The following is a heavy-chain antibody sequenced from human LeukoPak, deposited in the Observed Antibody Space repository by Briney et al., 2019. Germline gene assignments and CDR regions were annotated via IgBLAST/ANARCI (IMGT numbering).Heavy chain of an antibody. CDR1: GGSISSYY. D-gene: IGHD4-17*01. Sequence: PSETLSLTCTVSGGSISSYYWSWIRQPPGKGLEWIGYIYYSGSTNYNPSLKSRVTISVDTSKNRFSLKLSSVTAADTALYYCARQKLLRYDNWGQGTLVTVSS. CDR3: ARQKLLRYDN. V-gene: IGHV4-59*08. J-gene: IGHJ4*02. CDR2: IYYSGST.